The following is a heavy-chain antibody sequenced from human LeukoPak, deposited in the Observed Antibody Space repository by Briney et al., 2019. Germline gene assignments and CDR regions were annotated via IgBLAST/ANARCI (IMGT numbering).Heavy chain of an antibody. V-gene: IGHV1-69*06. J-gene: IGHJ4*02. Sequence: SVKVYCKASGGTFSSYAISWVRQAPGQGLEWMGGIIPIFGTANYAQKFQGRVTITADKSTSTAYMELSSLRSEDTAVYYCAKERGGGGSYDYWGQGTLVTVSS. CDR2: IIPIFGTA. CDR1: GGTFSSYA. CDR3: AKERGGGGSYDY. D-gene: IGHD1-26*01.